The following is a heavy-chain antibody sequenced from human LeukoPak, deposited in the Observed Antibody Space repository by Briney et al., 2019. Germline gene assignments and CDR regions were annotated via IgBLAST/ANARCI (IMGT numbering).Heavy chain of an antibody. V-gene: IGHV3-30*04. J-gene: IGHJ4*02. Sequence: GGSLRLSCTASGFTSSYYAMHWVRQAPGKGLEWVAAITFDAKSEYYRESVRGRFSISRDNFKNTLYLQMNSLRPEDTAVYYCAKVVGGLVPAPTDYWGQGTLVTVSS. CDR2: ITFDAKSE. CDR1: GFTSSYYA. CDR3: AKVVGGLVPAPTDY. D-gene: IGHD2-2*01.